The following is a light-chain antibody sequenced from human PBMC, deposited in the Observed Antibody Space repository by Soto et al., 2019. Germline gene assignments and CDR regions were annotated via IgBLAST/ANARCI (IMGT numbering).Light chain of an antibody. CDR2: GAS. CDR3: QQYNNWPWT. V-gene: IGKV3-15*01. Sequence: EIRMTQYPATLSVSPGERATRSCRASQSVSSNLAWYQQKPGQAPRLLIYGASTRATGIPARFSGSGSGTEFTLTISSLQSEDFAVYYCQQYNNWPWTFGQGTKVDI. CDR1: QSVSSN. J-gene: IGKJ1*01.